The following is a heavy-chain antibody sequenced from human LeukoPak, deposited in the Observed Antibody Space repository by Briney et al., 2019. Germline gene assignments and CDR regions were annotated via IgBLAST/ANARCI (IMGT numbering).Heavy chain of an antibody. Sequence: PSETLSLTCTVSGGSISSYYWRWIRQPPGKGLEWIGYIYYSGSTNYNPSLKSRVTISVDTSKNQFSLKLSSVTAADTAVYYCAKEGDCTNGVCSDAFDILGQGKMVTVS. J-gene: IGHJ3*02. CDR3: AKEGDCTNGVCSDAFDI. CDR2: IYYSGST. D-gene: IGHD2-8*01. CDR1: GGSISSYY. V-gene: IGHV4-59*01.